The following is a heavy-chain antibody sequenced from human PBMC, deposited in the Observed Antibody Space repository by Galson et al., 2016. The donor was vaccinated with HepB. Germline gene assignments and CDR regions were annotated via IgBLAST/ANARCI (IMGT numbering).Heavy chain of an antibody. J-gene: IGHJ5*02. V-gene: IGHV4-39*01. Sequence: SETLSLTCTVSGASISSSTFYWGWIRQPPGKGLEWIGSFYYSGKTYYKPSLKSRVTISGDTSKNQPSLKLTSVSAADTAIYYCARQGIVEPAAMMKIATARRPNWFDPWGQGILVTVSS. CDR2: FYYSGKT. CDR3: ARQGIVEPAAMMKIATARRPNWFDP. CDR1: GASISSSTFY. D-gene: IGHD2-2*01.